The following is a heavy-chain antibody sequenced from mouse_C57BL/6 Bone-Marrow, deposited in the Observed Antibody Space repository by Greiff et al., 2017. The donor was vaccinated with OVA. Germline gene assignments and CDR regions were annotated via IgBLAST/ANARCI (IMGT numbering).Heavy chain of an antibody. Sequence: VQLQQSGPGLVQPSQSLSITCTVSGFSLTSYGVHWVSPSPGKGLEWLGVIWRGGSTDYNAAFMSRLSITKDNSKSQVFFKMNSLQADDTAIYYCAKNPNYYGSSYHYAMDYWGQGTSVTVSS. CDR3: AKNPNYYGSSYHYAMDY. CDR1: GFSLTSYG. D-gene: IGHD1-1*01. J-gene: IGHJ4*01. V-gene: IGHV2-5*01. CDR2: IWRGGST.